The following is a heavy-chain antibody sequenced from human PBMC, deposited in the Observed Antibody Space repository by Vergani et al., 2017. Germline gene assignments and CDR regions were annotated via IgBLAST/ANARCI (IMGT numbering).Heavy chain of an antibody. D-gene: IGHD4-23*01. CDR3: AREELGTVVSFDY. J-gene: IGHJ4*02. CDR2: INPNSGGT. CDR1: GYTFTGYY. Sequence: QVQLVQSGAEVKKPGASVKVSCKASGYTFTGYYMHWVRQAPGQGLEWMGRINPNSGGTNYAQKFQGRVTMTRDTSISTAYMGLSRLRSGDTAVYYCAREELGTVVSFDYWGQGTLVTVSS. V-gene: IGHV1-2*06.